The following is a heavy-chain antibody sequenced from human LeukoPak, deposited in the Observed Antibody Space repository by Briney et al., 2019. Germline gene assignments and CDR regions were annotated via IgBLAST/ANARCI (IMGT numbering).Heavy chain of an antibody. CDR3: TRHPGDGYNRDY. CDR2: IRSKANSYAT. J-gene: IGHJ4*02. CDR1: GFTLSGSA. V-gene: IGHV3-73*01. Sequence: PGGXXRLSCAASGFTLSGSAMQWVGQAAGKGLEWVGRIRSKANSYATAYAASVKGRFTISRDDSKNTAYLQMNSLKTEDTAVYYCTRHPGDGYNRDYWGQGTLVTVSS. D-gene: IGHD5-24*01.